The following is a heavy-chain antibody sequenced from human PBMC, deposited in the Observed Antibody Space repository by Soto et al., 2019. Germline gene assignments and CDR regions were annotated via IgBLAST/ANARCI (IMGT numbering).Heavy chain of an antibody. CDR1: GGSINPYY. CDR2: IYYSGTT. CDR3: ARESRYGRGGSCYFLPGIDY. D-gene: IGHD2-15*01. Sequence: SETLSLTCTVSGGSINPYYWGWIRQPPGKGLEWIGNIYYSGTTNYHPSLKSRVTISLDTSKNQFSLKLSSVTAADTAVYYCARESRYGRGGSCYFLPGIDYWGQGTLVTVAS. J-gene: IGHJ4*02. V-gene: IGHV4-59*12.